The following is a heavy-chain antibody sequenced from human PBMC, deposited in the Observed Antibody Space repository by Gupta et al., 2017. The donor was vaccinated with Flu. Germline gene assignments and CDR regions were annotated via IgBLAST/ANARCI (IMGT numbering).Heavy chain of an antibody. J-gene: IGHJ5*02. CDR1: GDSISSYY. D-gene: IGHD1-26*01. CDR3: ARSFPHRELLIWFDP. Sequence: GDSISSYYWSWIRQPPGKGLEWIGYISYSGSTDYNPSLKSRVTVSIDTSMNRVSLNLSSVTTADTAVYYCARSFPHRELLIWFDPWGQGTLVTVSS. V-gene: IGHV4-59*01. CDR2: ISYSGST.